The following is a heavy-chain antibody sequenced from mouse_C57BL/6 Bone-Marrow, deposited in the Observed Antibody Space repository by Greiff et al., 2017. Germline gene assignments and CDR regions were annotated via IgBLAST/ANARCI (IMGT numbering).Heavy chain of an antibody. Sequence: EVQLVESGAELVRPGASVKLSCTASGFNIKDDYMHWVKQRPEQGLEWIGWIDPENGDTESASKFQGKATITADTASNTAYLQLSSLTSEDTAVYYWTTRTAQATWGYAMDYGGRGASVTVTS. J-gene: IGHJ4*01. CDR1: GFNIKDDY. CDR3: TTRTAQATWGYAMDY. V-gene: IGHV14-4*01. CDR2: IDPENGDT. D-gene: IGHD3-2*02.